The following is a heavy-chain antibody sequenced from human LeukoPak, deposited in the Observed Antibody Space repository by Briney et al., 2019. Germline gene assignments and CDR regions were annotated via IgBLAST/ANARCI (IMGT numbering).Heavy chain of an antibody. V-gene: IGHV3-13*01. CDR2: IGTAGDT. Sequence: GGSLRLSCAASGFTFSSYDMHWVRQATGKGLEWVSAIGTAGDTYYPGSMKGRFTISRENAKNSLYLQMNSLRAGDTAVYYCARDLRAYDSSGYSPNGHYYYYYGMDVWGQGTTVTVSS. CDR3: ARDLRAYDSSGYSPNGHYYYYYGMDV. CDR1: GFTFSSYD. D-gene: IGHD3-22*01. J-gene: IGHJ6*02.